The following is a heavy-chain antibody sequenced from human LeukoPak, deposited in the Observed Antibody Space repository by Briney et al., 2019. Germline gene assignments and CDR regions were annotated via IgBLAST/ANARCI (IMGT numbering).Heavy chain of an antibody. CDR3: ARDADCSSTSCYPFYFDY. V-gene: IGHV3-48*02. J-gene: IGHJ4*02. Sequence: GGSLRLSCSASGFTFSSYSMNWVRQAPGKGLEWVSYISSSSSTIYYADSVKGRFTISRDNAKNSLYLQMNSLRDEDTAVYYCARDADCSSTSCYPFYFDYWGQGTLVTVSS. CDR2: ISSSSSTI. D-gene: IGHD2-2*01. CDR1: GFTFSSYS.